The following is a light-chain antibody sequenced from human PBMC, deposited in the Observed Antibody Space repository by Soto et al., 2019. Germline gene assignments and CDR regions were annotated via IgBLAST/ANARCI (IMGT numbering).Light chain of an antibody. Sequence: EIVLTQSPATLSLSPGERATLSCRASQSVSRYLAWYQQKPGQAPRLLIYDASSRATGIPARFSGSGSGTDFTLTIASLEPEVFAVYYCQQPYTFGQGTKLEIK. J-gene: IGKJ2*01. V-gene: IGKV3-11*01. CDR1: QSVSRY. CDR2: DAS. CDR3: QQPYT.